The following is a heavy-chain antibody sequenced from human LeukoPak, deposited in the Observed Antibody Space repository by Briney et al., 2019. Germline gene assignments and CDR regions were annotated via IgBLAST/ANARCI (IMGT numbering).Heavy chain of an antibody. CDR3: ARVYGSGSYYNGYYYYYMDV. D-gene: IGHD3-10*01. V-gene: IGHV4-39*01. CDR2: IYYSGST. J-gene: IGHJ6*03. Sequence: PSETLSLTCTVSGGSISSSSYYWGWIRQPPGKGLEWIGSIYYSGSTYHNPSLKSRVTISVDTSKNQFSLKLSSVTAADTAVYYCARVYGSGSYYNGYYYYYMDVWGKGTTVTISS. CDR1: GGSISSSSYY.